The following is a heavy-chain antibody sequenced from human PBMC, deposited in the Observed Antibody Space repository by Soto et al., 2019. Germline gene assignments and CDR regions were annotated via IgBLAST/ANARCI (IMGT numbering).Heavy chain of an antibody. J-gene: IGHJ6*03. Sequence: ASVKVSCKASGYTFTSYAMHWVRQAPGQRLEWMGWINAGNGNTKYSQKFQGRVTITRDTSASTAYMELSSLRSEDTAVYYCARDHAEKYYYGPQAYMDVWGKGTTVTVSS. D-gene: IGHD3-10*01. CDR1: GYTFTSYA. CDR2: INAGNGNT. V-gene: IGHV1-3*01. CDR3: ARDHAEKYYYGPQAYMDV.